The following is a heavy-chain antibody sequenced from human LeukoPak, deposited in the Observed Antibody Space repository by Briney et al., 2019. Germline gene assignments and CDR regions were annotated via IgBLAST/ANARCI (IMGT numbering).Heavy chain of an antibody. CDR1: GYTLTELS. Sequence: EASVKVSCKVSGYTLTELSMHWVRQAPGKGLEWMGGFDPEDGETIYAQKFQGRVTMTEDTSTDTVYMELSSLRSEDTAVYYCATDPFADCSSTSCYSWGQGTLVTVSS. D-gene: IGHD2-2*01. V-gene: IGHV1-24*01. CDR2: FDPEDGET. J-gene: IGHJ4*02. CDR3: ATDPFADCSSTSCYS.